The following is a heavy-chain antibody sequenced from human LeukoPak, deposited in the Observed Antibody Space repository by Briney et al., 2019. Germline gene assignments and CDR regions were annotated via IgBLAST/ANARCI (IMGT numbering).Heavy chain of an antibody. V-gene: IGHV1-69*05. D-gene: IGHD2-2*01. CDR1: GGTFSSYA. CDR3: AGVDCSSTSCPGGGYYYMDV. J-gene: IGHJ6*03. Sequence: SVKVSCKASGGTFSSYAISWVRQAPGQGLGWMGGIIPIFGTANYAQKFQGRVTITTDESTSTAYMELSSLRSEDTAVYYCAGVDCSSTSCPGGGYYYMDVWGKGTTVTVSS. CDR2: IIPIFGTA.